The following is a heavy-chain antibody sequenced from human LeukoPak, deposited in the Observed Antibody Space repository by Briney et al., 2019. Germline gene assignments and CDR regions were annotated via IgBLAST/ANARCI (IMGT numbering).Heavy chain of an antibody. J-gene: IGHJ3*01. CDR3: ARDGVAGSSDAFDL. CDR2: IDPNSGGP. Sequence: ASVKVSWKASGYTFTDYYIHWVRQAPGQGLEWMTYIDPNSGGPHYAQKFQGRVTMTTDTSIGTAYMELNWLTSDDTAVYYCARDGVAGSSDAFDLWGQGTMVTISS. V-gene: IGHV1-2*02. D-gene: IGHD6-19*01. CDR1: GYTFTDYY.